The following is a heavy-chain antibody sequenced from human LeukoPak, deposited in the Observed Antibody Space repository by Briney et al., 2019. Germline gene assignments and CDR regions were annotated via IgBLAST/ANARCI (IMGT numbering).Heavy chain of an antibody. J-gene: IGHJ4*02. D-gene: IGHD3-9*01. V-gene: IGHV3-30-3*01. Sequence: PGGSLRLSCAASGFTFSSYAMHWVRQAPGKGLEWVAVISYDGSNKYYADSVKGRFTISRDNSKNTLYLQMNSLRAEDTAVYYCARVPQHYDILTGLSGYFDYWGQGTLVTVSS. CDR1: GFTFSSYA. CDR2: ISYDGSNK. CDR3: ARVPQHYDILTGLSGYFDY.